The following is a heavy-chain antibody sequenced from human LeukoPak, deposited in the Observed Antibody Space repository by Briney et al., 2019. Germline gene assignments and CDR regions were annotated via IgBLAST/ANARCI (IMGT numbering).Heavy chain of an antibody. D-gene: IGHD3-3*01. CDR1: GGTFSNYA. Sequence: ASVKVSCKASGGTFSNYAISWVRQAPGQGLVWMGGIIPIFGTANYAQKLQDRVTLSMEESTSTAYMELSSLRSEDTAVYYCARGPTDYDFWSGYSKKYYYYMDVWGTGTTVTVSS. V-gene: IGHV1-69*05. J-gene: IGHJ6*03. CDR2: IIPIFGTA. CDR3: ARGPTDYDFWSGYSKKYYYYMDV.